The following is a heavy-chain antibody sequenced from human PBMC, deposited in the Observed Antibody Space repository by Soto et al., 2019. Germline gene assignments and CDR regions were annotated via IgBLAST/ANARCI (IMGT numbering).Heavy chain of an antibody. CDR2: IYYTGST. J-gene: IGHJ4*02. CDR3: ARYFCTSTTCYFFDY. V-gene: IGHV4-59*01. Sequence: PSETLSLTCTVSGGSISSYYWSWIRQPPGKGLEWIGYIYYTGSTNYNPSLKSRVTISIDTSKNQFSLKLSSVTAADTAVYYCARYFCTSTTCYFFDYWGQGNLVTVSS. D-gene: IGHD2-2*01. CDR1: GGSISSYY.